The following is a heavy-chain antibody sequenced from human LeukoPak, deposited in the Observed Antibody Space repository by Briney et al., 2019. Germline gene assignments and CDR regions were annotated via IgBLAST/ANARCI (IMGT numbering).Heavy chain of an antibody. D-gene: IGHD1-26*01. CDR3: ARGRLVGATGGDCDY. V-gene: IGHV4-34*01. Sequence: SETLSLTCAVYGGSFSGYYWSWIRQPPGKGLEWIGEINHSGSTNYNPSLKSRVTISVDTSKNQFSLKLSSVTAADTAVYYCARGRLVGATGGDCDYWGQGTLVTVSS. J-gene: IGHJ4*02. CDR1: GGSFSGYY. CDR2: INHSGST.